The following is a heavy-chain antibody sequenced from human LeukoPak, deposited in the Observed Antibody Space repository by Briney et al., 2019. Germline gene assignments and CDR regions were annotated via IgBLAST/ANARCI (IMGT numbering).Heavy chain of an antibody. CDR2: IYSGGAT. D-gene: IGHD3-10*01. CDR3: AKGVGVRGIIPQTLDY. Sequence: GGSLRLSCAASGFTFSSYDMNWLRQAPGKGLEWVSVIYSGGATYFADSVKGRFTISRDNSKNTLYPQMNSLRVDDTATYYCAKGVGVRGIIPQTLDYWGQGTLVLVSS. J-gene: IGHJ4*02. V-gene: IGHV3-53*01. CDR1: GFTFSSYD.